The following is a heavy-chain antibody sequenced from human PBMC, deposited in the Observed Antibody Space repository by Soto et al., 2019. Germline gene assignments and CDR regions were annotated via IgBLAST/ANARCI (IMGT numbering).Heavy chain of an antibody. J-gene: IGHJ4*02. D-gene: IGHD2-8*02. CDR1: GASITGSSY. CDR3: ARGMTPPGAPAWYYFDS. V-gene: IGHV4-4*07. Sequence: PSETLSLTCTVSGASITGSSYWSWIRQPAGKGLAWIGRFSLSGTTNYNPSLRSRVTMSADVSKNQFSLRLTSVTAADTALYYCARGMTPPGAPAWYYFDSWGQGTLVTVSS. CDR2: FSLSGTT.